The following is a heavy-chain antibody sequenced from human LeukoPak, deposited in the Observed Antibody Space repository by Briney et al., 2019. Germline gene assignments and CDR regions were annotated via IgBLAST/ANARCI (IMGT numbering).Heavy chain of an antibody. CDR3: AKDRTMIVVVRDAFDI. CDR1: GFTFSSYG. V-gene: IGHV3-23*01. Sequence: QPGGSLRLSCAASGFTFSSYGMSWVRQAPGKGLEWVSAISGSGGSTYYADSVKGRFTISRDNSKNTLYLQMNSLRAEDTAAYYCAKDRTMIVVVRDAFDIWGQGTMVTVPS. J-gene: IGHJ3*02. D-gene: IGHD3-22*01. CDR2: ISGSGGST.